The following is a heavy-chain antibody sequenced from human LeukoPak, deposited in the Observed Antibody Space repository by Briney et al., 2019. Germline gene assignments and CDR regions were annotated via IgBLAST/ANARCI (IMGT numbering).Heavy chain of an antibody. V-gene: IGHV3-23*01. CDR2: ISGSDGTT. J-gene: IGHJ3*02. CDR3: ARGLFLSGYLDAFDI. CDR1: GFTFSSYA. D-gene: IGHD3-22*01. Sequence: GGSLRLSCAASGFTFSSYAMSWVRQAPGKGLEWVSSISGSDGTTYYADSVKGRFTISRDNLKNVLYLQMNSLKVEDTALYYCARGLFLSGYLDAFDIWGQGTVVTVSS.